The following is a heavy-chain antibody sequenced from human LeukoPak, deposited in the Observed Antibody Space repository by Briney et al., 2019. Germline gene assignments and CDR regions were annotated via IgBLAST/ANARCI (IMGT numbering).Heavy chain of an antibody. D-gene: IGHD3-10*01. CDR2: ISGSGRDT. CDR1: GFNFSSYG. V-gene: IGHV3-23*01. J-gene: IGHJ4*02. Sequence: PGGSLRLSCAASGFNFSSYGMTWVRQAPGKGLEWVSIISGSGRDTYYADSVKGRFTISRDNSKNTLYLQMNSLRAEDTAVYYCALSSVRGVLDYWGQGTLVTVSS. CDR3: ALSSVRGVLDY.